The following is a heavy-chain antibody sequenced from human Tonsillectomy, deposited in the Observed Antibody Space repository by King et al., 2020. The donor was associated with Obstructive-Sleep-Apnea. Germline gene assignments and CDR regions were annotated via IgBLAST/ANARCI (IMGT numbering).Heavy chain of an antibody. V-gene: IGHV4-59*01. J-gene: IGHJ3*02. CDR3: ARVAYSSSWSERADAFDI. CDR2: IHYSGST. Sequence: QLQESGPGLVKRSETLSLTCTVSGGSITSFYWSWIRQPPGKGLEWIGYIHYSGSTNYNPSLKSRVTISVDTSKNQFSLKLSSVTAADTAVYYCARVAYSSSWSERADAFDIWGQGTMVTVSS. D-gene: IGHD6-13*01. CDR1: GGSITSFY.